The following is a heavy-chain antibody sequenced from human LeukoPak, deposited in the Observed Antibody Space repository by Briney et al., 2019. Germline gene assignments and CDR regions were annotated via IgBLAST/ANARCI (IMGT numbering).Heavy chain of an antibody. CDR2: IHPNTGAT. CDR1: GYTFTYYY. CDR3: ARDMGRYSGYDYDY. J-gene: IGHJ4*02. Sequence: ASVKVSCKTSGYTFTYYYLHWVRLAPGQGLEWVGWIHPNTGATHYAQKFQGRLTMTRDTSISTVYMELTRLRSDDTAVYYCARDMGRYSGYDYDYWGQGTLLTASS. D-gene: IGHD5-12*01. V-gene: IGHV1-2*02.